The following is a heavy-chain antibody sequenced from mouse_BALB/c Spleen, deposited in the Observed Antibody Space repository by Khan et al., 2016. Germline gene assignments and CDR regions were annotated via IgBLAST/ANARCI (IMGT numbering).Heavy chain of an antibody. J-gene: IGHJ3*01. D-gene: IGHD3-1*01. CDR3: ARARATGAWFAD. Sequence: QIQLVQSGPELKKPGETVKISCKASGYTFTDYSMHWVKQAPGKGLKWMGWINTETGEPTYADDFKGRFAFSLETSASTAYLQINNLKKEDTATYFCARARATGAWFADWGQGTLVTVSA. V-gene: IGHV9-2-1*01. CDR2: INTETGEP. CDR1: GYTFTDYS.